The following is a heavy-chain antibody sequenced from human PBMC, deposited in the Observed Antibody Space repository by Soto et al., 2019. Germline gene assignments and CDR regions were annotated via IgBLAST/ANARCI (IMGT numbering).Heavy chain of an antibody. CDR1: GDSISSGLYY. Sequence: QVQLQESGPGRVRPSQTLSLTCTVSGDSISSGLYYWTWIRQHPQKGLGWIGYIYSRGNTYYSPSFKSRVDIALGSSQNLFSLRLTSVTAADTAVSYCARARPGSYFFLEHWGQGTLVTVSS. CDR2: IYSRGNT. V-gene: IGHV4-31*03. D-gene: IGHD3-10*01. CDR3: ARARPGSYFFLEH. J-gene: IGHJ4*01.